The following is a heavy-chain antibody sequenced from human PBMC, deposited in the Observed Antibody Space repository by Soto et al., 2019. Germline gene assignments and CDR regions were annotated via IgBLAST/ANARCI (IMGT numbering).Heavy chain of an antibody. D-gene: IGHD6-19*01. J-gene: IGHJ1*01. CDR1: GFTFSSYG. CDR3: AKDASIAVAGTDYFQH. CDR2: ISYDGSNK. Sequence: QVQLVESGGGVVQPGRSLRLSCAASGFTFSSYGMHWVRQAPGKGLGWVAVISYDGSNKYYADSVKGRFTISRDNSKNTLYLQMNSLRAEDTAVYYCAKDASIAVAGTDYFQHWGQGTLVTVSS. V-gene: IGHV3-30*18.